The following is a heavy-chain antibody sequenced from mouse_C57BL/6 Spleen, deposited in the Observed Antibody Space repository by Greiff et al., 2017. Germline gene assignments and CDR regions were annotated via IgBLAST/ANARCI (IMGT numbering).Heavy chain of an antibody. CDR1: GYSITSGYY. V-gene: IGHV3-6*01. D-gene: IGHD2-4*01. CDR2: ISYDGSN. J-gene: IGHJ4*01. Sequence: VQLKESGPGLVKPSQSLSLTCSVTGYSITSGYYWNWIRQFPGNKLEWMGYISYDGSNNYNPSLKNRISITRDTSKNQFFLKLNSVTTEDTATYYCARGEIYYDYDEDGDLGYWGQGTSVTVSS. CDR3: ARGEIYYDYDEDGDLGY.